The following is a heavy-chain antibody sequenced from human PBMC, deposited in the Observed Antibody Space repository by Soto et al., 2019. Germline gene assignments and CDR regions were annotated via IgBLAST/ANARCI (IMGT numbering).Heavy chain of an antibody. CDR2: MNPNSGNT. D-gene: IGHD3-22*01. V-gene: IGHV1-8*01. CDR3: ARGLKWLPRGVYYFDY. Sequence: GASVKVSFTASGSTFTSYDINWVRQAPGQGLEWMGWMNPNSGNTGYAQKFQGRVTMTRNTSISTAYMELSSLRSEDTAVYYCARGLKWLPRGVYYFDYWGQGTLVTVSS. J-gene: IGHJ4*02. CDR1: GSTFTSYD.